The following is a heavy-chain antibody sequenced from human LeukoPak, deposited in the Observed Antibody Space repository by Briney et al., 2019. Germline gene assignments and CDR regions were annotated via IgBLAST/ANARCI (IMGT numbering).Heavy chain of an antibody. Sequence: GGSLRLSCAASGFSVSSNYMSWVRQAPGKGLEWVSVIYKDGSTYYADFVKGRFTISRDNSKNTVYLQMDSLRDEDTAVYYCVRGSSWFWESYFDYWGQGTLVSVSS. CDR2: IYKDGST. CDR1: GFSVSSNY. D-gene: IGHD6-13*01. J-gene: IGHJ4*02. CDR3: VRGSSWFWESYFDY. V-gene: IGHV3-53*01.